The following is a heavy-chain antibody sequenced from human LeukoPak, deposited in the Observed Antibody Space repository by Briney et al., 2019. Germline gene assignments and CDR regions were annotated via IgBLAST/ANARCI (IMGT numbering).Heavy chain of an antibody. J-gene: IGHJ4*02. CDR3: DGADY. Sequence: PGGSLRLSCAASGFTFSSYTMNWVRQAPGKGLEWVSTINDSGGRTHYADSVKGRFTISRDNSKNTLYLQMKSLRAEDTAVYYCDGADYWGQGTLVTVSS. V-gene: IGHV3-23*01. CDR1: GFTFSSYT. CDR2: INDSGGRT.